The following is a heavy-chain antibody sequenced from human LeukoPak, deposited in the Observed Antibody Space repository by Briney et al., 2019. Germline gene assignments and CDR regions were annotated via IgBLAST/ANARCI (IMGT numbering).Heavy chain of an antibody. CDR3: VKDQMVTTYWFDP. D-gene: IGHD4-17*01. CDR1: GFTFSSYA. CDR2: ISGSCGST. V-gene: IGHV3-23*01. Sequence: GGSLRLSCAASGFTFSSYAMSWVRQAPGKGLEWVSAISGSCGSTYYADSVKGRFTISRDNSKNTLYLQMNSLRAEDTAVYYCVKDQMVTTYWFDPWGQGTLVTVSS. J-gene: IGHJ5*02.